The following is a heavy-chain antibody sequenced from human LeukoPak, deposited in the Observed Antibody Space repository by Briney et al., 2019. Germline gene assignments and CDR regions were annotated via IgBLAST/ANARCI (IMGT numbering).Heavy chain of an antibody. CDR3: AKDSGSSNYYYGLDV. J-gene: IGHJ6*02. Sequence: GGSLRLSCAASGFPFSNYGMHWVRQAPGQGLEWVSSISDDGSKKYYADSVKGRFTISRDNSKNTLSLQLNSPTPDDTGMYFCAKDSGSSNYYYGLDVWGQGTTVTVSS. CDR2: ISDDGSKK. D-gene: IGHD6-13*01. CDR1: GFPFSNYG. V-gene: IGHV3-33*05.